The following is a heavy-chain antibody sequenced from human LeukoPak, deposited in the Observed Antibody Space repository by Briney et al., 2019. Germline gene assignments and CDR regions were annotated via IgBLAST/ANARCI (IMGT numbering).Heavy chain of an antibody. Sequence: SETLSLTCTVSGGSISSSSYYWGWIRQPPGKGLEWIGSIYYSGSTYYNPSLKSRVTISVDTSKNQSSLKLSSVTAADTAVYYCARDGVVTAIQDYWGQGTLVTVSS. V-gene: IGHV4-39*02. CDR2: IYYSGST. J-gene: IGHJ4*02. CDR3: ARDGVVTAIQDY. D-gene: IGHD2-21*02. CDR1: GGSISSSSYY.